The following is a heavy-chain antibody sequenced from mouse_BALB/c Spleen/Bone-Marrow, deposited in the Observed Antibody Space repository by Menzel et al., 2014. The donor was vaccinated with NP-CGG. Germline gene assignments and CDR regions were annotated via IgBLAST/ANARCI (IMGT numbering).Heavy chain of an antibody. Sequence: QVQLKESGAELARPGASVKMSCKASGYTFTSYTMHWVKQRPGQGLEWIGYINPSSGYTNYNQKFKDKATLTADKSSSTAYMQLSNLTSEDSAVYYCAAGYYGNSGWFAYWGQGTLVTVSA. CDR2: INPSSGYT. V-gene: IGHV1-4*01. CDR3: AAGYYGNSGWFAY. CDR1: GYTFTSYT. J-gene: IGHJ3*01. D-gene: IGHD2-1*01.